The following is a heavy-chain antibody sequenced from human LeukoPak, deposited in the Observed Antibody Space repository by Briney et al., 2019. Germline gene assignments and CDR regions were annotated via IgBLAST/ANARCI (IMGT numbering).Heavy chain of an antibody. Sequence: ASVKVSCKASGYTFTGYYMHWVRQAPGQGLEWMGWINPNRGGTNYAQKFQGRVTMTRDMSISTAYMELSSLRSDDTAVYYCASSYDSSGYIDYWGQGTLVTVSS. V-gene: IGHV1-2*02. CDR1: GYTFTGYY. CDR3: ASSYDSSGYIDY. J-gene: IGHJ4*02. CDR2: INPNRGGT. D-gene: IGHD3-22*01.